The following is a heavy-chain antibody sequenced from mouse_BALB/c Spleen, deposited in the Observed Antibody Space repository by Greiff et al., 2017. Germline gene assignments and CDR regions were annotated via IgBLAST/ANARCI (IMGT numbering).Heavy chain of an antibody. CDR1: GFSLTSYG. V-gene: IGHV2-9*02. J-gene: IGHJ1*01. CDR2: IWAGGST. D-gene: IGHD2-4*01. Sequence: QVQLKESGPGLVAPSQSLSITCTVSGFSLTSYGVHWVRQPPGKGLEWLGVIWAGGSTNYNSALMSRLSISKDNSKSQVFLKMNSLQTDDTAMYYCARADYYDYDRWYFDVWGAGTTVTVSS. CDR3: ARADYYDYDRWYFDV.